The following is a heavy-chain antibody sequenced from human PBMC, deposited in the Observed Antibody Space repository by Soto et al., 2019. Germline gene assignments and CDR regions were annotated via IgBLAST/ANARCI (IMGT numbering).Heavy chain of an antibody. V-gene: IGHV3-9*01. Sequence: EVQLVESGGGTVQPGRSLRLSCAASGFTFDDYSMHWVRQVQGRGLEWVSSITWNSHSVAYADSVKGRFTISRDNAKTSLFLQMNSLRPEDTALYYCAKAEGDTAMLIDCAFDTWGQGTMVTVYS. J-gene: IGHJ3*02. CDR3: AKAEGDTAMLIDCAFDT. CDR1: GFTFDDYS. D-gene: IGHD5-18*01. CDR2: ITWNSHSV.